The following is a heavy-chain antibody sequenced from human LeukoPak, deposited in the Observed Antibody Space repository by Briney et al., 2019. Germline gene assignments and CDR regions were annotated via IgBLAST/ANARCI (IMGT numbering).Heavy chain of an antibody. D-gene: IGHD2-15*01. V-gene: IGHV7-4-1*02. CDR3: ARGLGYCSGGTCSFDP. Sequence: ASVTVSCKASGYTFTTYHAMNWVRQAPGQGLEWMGWINTNTGNPTYAQGFTGRFVFSLDTSVSTAYLQISSLKAEDTAVYYCARGLGYCSGGTCSFDPWGQGTLVTVSS. CDR2: INTNTGNP. J-gene: IGHJ5*02. CDR1: GYTFTTYHA.